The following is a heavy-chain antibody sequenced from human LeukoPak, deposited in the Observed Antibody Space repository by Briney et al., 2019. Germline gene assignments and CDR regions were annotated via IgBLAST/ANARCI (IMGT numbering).Heavy chain of an antibody. CDR2: FDPEDGET. CDR1: GYTLTELS. V-gene: IGHV1-24*01. J-gene: IGHJ3*02. Sequence: ASVKVSCKVSGYTLTELSMHWVRQAPGKGLEWMGGFDPEDGETIYAQKFQGRVTMAEDTSTDTAYMELSSLRSEDTAVYYCATDRGYYYAHAFDIWGQGTMVTVSS. CDR3: ATDRGYYYAHAFDI. D-gene: IGHD3-10*01.